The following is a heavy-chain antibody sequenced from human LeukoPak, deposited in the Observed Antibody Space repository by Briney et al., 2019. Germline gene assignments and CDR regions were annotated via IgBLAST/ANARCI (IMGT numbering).Heavy chain of an antibody. Sequence: GGSLRLSCAASGFTFSDYYMSWIRQAPGKALEWVSYVSSGSSTIYYADSVKGRFTVSRDNGKRSLYLQMNSLRAEDTAVYYCARDLSYDILTGYFDYWGQGTLVTVSS. J-gene: IGHJ4*02. D-gene: IGHD3-9*01. CDR3: ARDLSYDILTGYFDY. V-gene: IGHV3-11*04. CDR1: GFTFSDYY. CDR2: VSSGSSTI.